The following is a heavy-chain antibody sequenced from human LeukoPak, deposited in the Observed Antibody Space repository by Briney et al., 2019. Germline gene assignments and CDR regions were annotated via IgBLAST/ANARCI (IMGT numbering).Heavy chain of an antibody. CDR1: GFTFSSYS. CDR2: IGSSSSTI. V-gene: IGHV3-48*04. D-gene: IGHD3-22*01. CDR3: ASSSGYGKFDY. Sequence: GGSLRLSCAASGFTFSSYSMNWVRQAPGKGLEWVSYIGSSSSTIYYADSVKGRFTISRDNAKNSLYLQMNSLRAEDTAVYYCASSSGYGKFDYWGQGTLVTVSS. J-gene: IGHJ4*02.